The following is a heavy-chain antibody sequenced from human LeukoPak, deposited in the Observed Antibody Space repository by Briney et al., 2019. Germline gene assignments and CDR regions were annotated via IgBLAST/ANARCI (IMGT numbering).Heavy chain of an antibody. CDR1: GYTFTNYG. Sequence: ASVKVSCKSSGYTFTNYGISWVRQAPGQGLEWMGWISAYNGNTNYAQKFQGRLTVTTDTSTRTAYMELKSLRSDDTAVYYCARVSTTVTTWWFDPWGQGTLVTVSS. CDR2: ISAYNGNT. V-gene: IGHV1-18*01. CDR3: ARVSTTVTTWWFDP. D-gene: IGHD4-17*01. J-gene: IGHJ5*02.